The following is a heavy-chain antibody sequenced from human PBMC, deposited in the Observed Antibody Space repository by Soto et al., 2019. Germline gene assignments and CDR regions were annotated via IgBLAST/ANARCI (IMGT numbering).Heavy chain of an antibody. D-gene: IGHD4-17*01. CDR1: GFTFSDYY. Sequence: GGSLRLSCAASGFTFSDYYMSWIRQAPGKGLEWVSYISSSGSTIYYADSVKGRFTISRDNAKNSLYLQMNSLRAEDTAVYYCARVIRTTVTTKSYYYDDWGQGTLVTVSS. CDR3: ARVIRTTVTTKSYYYDD. CDR2: ISSSGSTI. V-gene: IGHV3-11*01. J-gene: IGHJ4*02.